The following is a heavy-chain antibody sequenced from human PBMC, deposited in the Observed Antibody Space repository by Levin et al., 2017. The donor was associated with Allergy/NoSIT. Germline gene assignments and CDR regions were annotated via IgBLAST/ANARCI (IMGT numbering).Heavy chain of an antibody. CDR2: IYYSGST. V-gene: IGHV4-59*08. CDR1: GGSISSYY. Sequence: GSLRLSCTVSGGSISSYYWSWIRQPPGKGLEWIGYIYYSGSTNYNPSLKSRVTISVDTSKNQFSLKLSSVTAADTAVYYCASSSTSPAGVDYWGQGTLVTVSS. J-gene: IGHJ4*02. CDR3: ASSSTSPAGVDY. D-gene: IGHD2-2*01.